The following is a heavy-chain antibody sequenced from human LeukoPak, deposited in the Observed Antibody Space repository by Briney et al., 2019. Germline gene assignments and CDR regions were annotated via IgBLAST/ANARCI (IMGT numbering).Heavy chain of an antibody. CDR3: ASHPRRGIVVFAVYGMDV. V-gene: IGHV4-39*01. CDR1: GGSISSSSYY. CDR2: IYYSGST. Sequence: PSETLSLTCTVSGGSISSSSYYWGWIRQPPGKGLERIGSIYYSGSTYYNPSLKSRVTISVDTSKNQFSLKLSSVTAADTAVYYCASHPRRGIVVFAVYGMDVWGQGTTVTVSS. J-gene: IGHJ6*02. D-gene: IGHD2-2*01.